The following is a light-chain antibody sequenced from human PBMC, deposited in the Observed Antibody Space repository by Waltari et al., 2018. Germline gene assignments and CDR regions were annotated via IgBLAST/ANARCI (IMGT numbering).Light chain of an antibody. CDR3: NSYAGRSYV. CDR2: EVS. CDR1: SSDVGGYNY. Sequence: QSALTQPPSASGSPGQSVTISCTGTSSDVGGYNYVSWYQQHPGKAPKLMIYEVSKRPSGVPYRFSGSKSGNTASLTVSGLQAEDEADYYCNSYAGRSYVFGTGTMVTVL. J-gene: IGLJ1*01. V-gene: IGLV2-8*01.